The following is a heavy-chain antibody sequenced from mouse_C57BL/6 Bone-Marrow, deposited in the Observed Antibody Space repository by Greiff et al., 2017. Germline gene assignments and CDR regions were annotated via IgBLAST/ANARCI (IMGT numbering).Heavy chain of an antibody. CDR2: INPSSGYT. J-gene: IGHJ1*03. CDR1: GYTFTSYW. V-gene: IGHV1-7*01. Sequence: VKLVESGAELAKPGASVKLSCKASGYTFTSYWMHWVKQRPGQGLEWIGYINPSSGYTKYNQKFKDKATLTADKSSSTAYMQLSSLTYEDSAVYYCARSTVVVHWYFDVWGTGTTVTVSS. CDR3: ARSTVVVHWYFDV. D-gene: IGHD1-1*01.